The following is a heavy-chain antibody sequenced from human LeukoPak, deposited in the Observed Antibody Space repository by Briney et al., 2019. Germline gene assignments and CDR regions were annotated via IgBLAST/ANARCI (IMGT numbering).Heavy chain of an antibody. D-gene: IGHD3-9*01. CDR1: GFTFSTYN. Sequence: GGSLRLSCAASGFTFSTYNMNWVRQAPGKGLEWVSYISSSGSTIYYADSVKGRFTISRDNAKNSLYLQMNSLRAEDTAVYYCASIPHYDILTGPDAFDIWGQGTMVTVSS. J-gene: IGHJ3*02. CDR2: ISSSGSTI. CDR3: ASIPHYDILTGPDAFDI. V-gene: IGHV3-48*03.